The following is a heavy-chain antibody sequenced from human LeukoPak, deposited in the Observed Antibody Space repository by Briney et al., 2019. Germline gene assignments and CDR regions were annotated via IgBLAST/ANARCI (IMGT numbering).Heavy chain of an antibody. Sequence: GGSLRLSCAASGFTFSSYGMHWVRQAPGKGLEWVAVRSYDGSNKYYADSVKGRFTISRDNSKNTLYLQMNSLRAEDTAVYYCAKDADHLLSGYYFDYWGQGTLFTVSS. D-gene: IGHD2-2*01. CDR1: GFTFSSYG. J-gene: IGHJ4*02. CDR2: RSYDGSNK. V-gene: IGHV3-30*18. CDR3: AKDADHLLSGYYFDY.